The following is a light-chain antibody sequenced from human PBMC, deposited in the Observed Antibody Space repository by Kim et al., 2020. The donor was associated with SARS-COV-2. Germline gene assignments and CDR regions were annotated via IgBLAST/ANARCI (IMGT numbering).Light chain of an antibody. V-gene: IGLV2-14*03. Sequence: PGRSTTISCTGSSSDVGDYTYLSWYQQHPDTAPKLIIYDVSKRPSGVSSRFSGSKSANTASLTISGLQAEDEAAYYCTSYTTTRVLFGGGTKLTVL. CDR1: SSDVGDYTY. J-gene: IGLJ2*01. CDR2: DVS. CDR3: TSYTTTRVL.